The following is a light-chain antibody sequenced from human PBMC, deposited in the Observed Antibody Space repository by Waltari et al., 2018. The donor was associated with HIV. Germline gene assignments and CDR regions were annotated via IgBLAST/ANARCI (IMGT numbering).Light chain of an antibody. Sequence: SSELPQDPPVPVALGQTVRFRSRGDGLKSFYARCSQKKPGQAPLLVIYRLNNRASGIPDRFSASTSGNTASLTITGAQAEDEADYYCHSRDTPESRVGIFGGGTRLTV. V-gene: IGLV3-19*01. CDR2: RLN. CDR1: GLKSFY. CDR3: HSRDTPESRVGI. J-gene: IGLJ2*01.